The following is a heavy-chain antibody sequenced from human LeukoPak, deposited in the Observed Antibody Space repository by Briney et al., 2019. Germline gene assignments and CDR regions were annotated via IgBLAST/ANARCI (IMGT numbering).Heavy chain of an antibody. Sequence: PSETLSLTFTVSVGSISSYYWSWIRQPPGKGLEGIGYIYYSGSTNYNPSLKSRVTISVDTSKNQFSLKLSSVTAADTAVYYCARVRGYRDGYNHPFDYWGQGTLVTVSS. CDR3: ARVRGYRDGYNHPFDY. V-gene: IGHV4-59*01. CDR2: IYYSGST. CDR1: VGSISSYY. D-gene: IGHD5-24*01. J-gene: IGHJ4*02.